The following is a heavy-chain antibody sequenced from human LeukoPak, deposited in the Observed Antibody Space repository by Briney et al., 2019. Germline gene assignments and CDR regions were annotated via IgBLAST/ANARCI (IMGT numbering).Heavy chain of an antibody. D-gene: IGHD5-24*01. J-gene: IGHJ4*02. CDR2: MNPNTGNT. CDR3: ATIDRRDGYSY. V-gene: IGHV1-8*01. CDR1: GYTFTSYD. Sequence: ASVKDSCKASGYTFTSYDINWVRQATGQGLEWMGWMNPNTGNTGYAQKFRGRVSMTRNTSISTAYMELSSLRSEDTAVYYCATIDRRDGYSYWGQGTLVTVSS.